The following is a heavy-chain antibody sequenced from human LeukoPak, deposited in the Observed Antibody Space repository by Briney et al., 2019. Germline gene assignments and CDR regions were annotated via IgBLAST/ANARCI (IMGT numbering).Heavy chain of an antibody. CDR3: ATYSSLNRREFQY. V-gene: IGHV3-21*01. J-gene: IGHJ1*01. D-gene: IGHD3-22*01. CDR2: ISRGSTKI. Sequence: GGSLRLSCAASQFTFDYHDMNWVRQAPGKGLEWVSSISRGSTKITYADSVKGRFTISRDNAKNSLYLQMNSLRAEDTAVYYCATYSSLNRREFQYWGQGTLLTVSS. CDR1: QFTFDYHD.